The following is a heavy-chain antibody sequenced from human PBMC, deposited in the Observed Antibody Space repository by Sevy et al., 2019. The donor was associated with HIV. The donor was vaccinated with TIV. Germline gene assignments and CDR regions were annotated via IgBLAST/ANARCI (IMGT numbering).Heavy chain of an antibody. J-gene: IGHJ5*02. V-gene: IGHV1-69*04. Sequence: ASVKVSCKASGGTFSSYAINWVRQAPGQGLEWMGRIIPIPGIPNYAQKFQGRVTITADKSTSTAYMELSSLGSEDTAVYYCAGDASSYCTSYGCYGGWVDPWGQGTLVTVSS. CDR1: GGTFSSYA. D-gene: IGHD2-2*01. CDR3: AGDASSYCTSYGCYGGWVDP. CDR2: IIPIPGIP.